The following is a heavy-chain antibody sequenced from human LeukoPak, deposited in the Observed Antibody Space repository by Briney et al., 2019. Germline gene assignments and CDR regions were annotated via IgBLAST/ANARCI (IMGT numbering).Heavy chain of an antibody. D-gene: IGHD5-12*01. CDR2: IYYGGST. CDR3: ASSGYSGYDSGFGAFDI. J-gene: IGHJ3*02. Sequence: SETLSLTCTVSGGSISSYYWSWIRQPPGKGLEWIGYIYYGGSTNYNPSLKSRVTISVDTSKNQFSLKLSSVTAADTAVYYCASSGYSGYDSGFGAFDIWGQGTMVTVSS. CDR1: GGSISSYY. V-gene: IGHV4-59*01.